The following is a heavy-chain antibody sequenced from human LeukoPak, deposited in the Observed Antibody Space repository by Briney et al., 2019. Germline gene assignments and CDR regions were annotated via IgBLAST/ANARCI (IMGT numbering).Heavy chain of an antibody. CDR2: IYYSGST. CDR3: ARVPGSSWYEVDY. CDR1: GGSISSDY. J-gene: IGHJ4*02. V-gene: IGHV4-59*01. Sequence: PSETLSLTCTVSGGSISSDYWTWIRQPPGKGLEWIGYIYYSGSTNYNPSPKSRVTISVDTSKNQFSLKLSSVTAADTAVYYCARVPGSSWYEVDYWGQGTLVTVSS. D-gene: IGHD6-13*01.